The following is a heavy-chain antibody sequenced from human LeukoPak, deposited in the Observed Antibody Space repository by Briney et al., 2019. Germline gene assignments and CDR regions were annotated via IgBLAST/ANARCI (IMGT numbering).Heavy chain of an antibody. CDR3: ARGYYGSGSHCCHMDV. CDR1: VGSFSGYY. CDR2: INHSGST. Sequence: PSETLSLTCAVYVGSFSGYYWSWIRQPPGKGLEWVGEINHSGSTNYNSSLKSRVTISVDTSKNQFSLKLSSVTAADTAVYYCARGYYGSGSHCCHMDVWGKGTTITVS. J-gene: IGHJ6*03. V-gene: IGHV4-34*01. D-gene: IGHD3-10*01.